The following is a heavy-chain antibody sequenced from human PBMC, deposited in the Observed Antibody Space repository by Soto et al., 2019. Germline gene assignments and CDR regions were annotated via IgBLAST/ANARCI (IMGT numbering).Heavy chain of an antibody. Sequence: SETLSLSCTVSGGSISSSSDYWGWIRQPPGKGLEWIGSIFYSGSTYYNPSLKSRVTISVDTSKNQFSLKLSSVTAADTAVYYCARHLTYCSAGSCYSDFPYYGMDVWGHGTTVTVSS. CDR2: IFYSGST. D-gene: IGHD2-15*01. CDR1: GGSISSSSDY. J-gene: IGHJ6*02. CDR3: ARHLTYCSAGSCYSDFPYYGMDV. V-gene: IGHV4-39*01.